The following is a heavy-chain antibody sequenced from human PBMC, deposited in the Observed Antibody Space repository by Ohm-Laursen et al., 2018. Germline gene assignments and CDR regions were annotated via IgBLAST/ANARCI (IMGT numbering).Heavy chain of an antibody. Sequence: SLRLSCSASGFTFSDYYMSWIRQAPGKGLEWVSYISSSGSVIYYADSVKGRVTISRDNAKNSLYLQMNSLRAEDTAIYYCARVYSYEYGGMDVWGQGTTVTVSS. CDR2: ISSSGSVI. V-gene: IGHV3-11*01. D-gene: IGHD5-18*01. J-gene: IGHJ6*02. CDR3: ARVYSYEYGGMDV. CDR1: GFTFSDYY.